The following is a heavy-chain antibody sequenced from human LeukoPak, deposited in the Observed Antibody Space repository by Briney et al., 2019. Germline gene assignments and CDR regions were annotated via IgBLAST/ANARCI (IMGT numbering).Heavy chain of an antibody. Sequence: GASVKVSCKASGYTFTSYGISWVRQAPGQGLEWMGWISAYNGNTNYAQKLQGRVTMTTDTSTSTAYMELRSLRSDDTAVYYCARDRGIVGAPGWVDYWGQGTLVTVSS. CDR3: ARDRGIVGAPGWVDY. D-gene: IGHD1-26*01. V-gene: IGHV1-18*01. CDR1: GYTFTSYG. CDR2: ISAYNGNT. J-gene: IGHJ4*02.